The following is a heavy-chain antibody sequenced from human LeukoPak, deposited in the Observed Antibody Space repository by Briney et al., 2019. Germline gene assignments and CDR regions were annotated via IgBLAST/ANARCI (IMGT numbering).Heavy chain of an antibody. CDR2: INHSGST. CDR1: GGSFSGYY. CDR3: ARGDSSSWYGYYFDY. V-gene: IGHV4-34*01. D-gene: IGHD6-13*01. Sequence: SETLSLTCAVYGGSFSGYYWSWIRQPPGKGLEWIGEINHSGSTNYNPSLKSRVTISVDTSKNQFSLKLSSVTAADTAVYYCARGDSSSWYGYYFDYWGQGTLVTVSS. J-gene: IGHJ4*02.